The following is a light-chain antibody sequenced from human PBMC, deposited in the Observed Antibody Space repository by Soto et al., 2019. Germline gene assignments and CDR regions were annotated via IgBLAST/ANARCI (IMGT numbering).Light chain of an antibody. J-gene: IGKJ1*01. V-gene: IGKV1-39*01. CDR1: QAISTY. CDR3: QQSYSTTWT. Sequence: DIQMTQSPSSLSESAGDRVTITCRASQAISTYLNWYQQKPGKAPKLLIYAASSLQSGVPSRFSGSGSETDFTLTISSLQPEDFATYSCQQSYSTTWTFGQGTNVDI. CDR2: AAS.